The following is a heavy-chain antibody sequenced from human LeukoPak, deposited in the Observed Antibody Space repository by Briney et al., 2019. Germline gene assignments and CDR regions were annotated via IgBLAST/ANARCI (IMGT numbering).Heavy chain of an antibody. Sequence: PGGSLRLSCAASGFAFKNYAMTWVRQAPGKGLQWVSNINDNGGQRHYADSVKGRFTISRDNSKNTLFLQMDSLRAVDTAVYYCAKTQWKVGATDYFDYWGHGILVTVS. CDR2: INDNGGQR. V-gene: IGHV3-23*01. CDR3: AKTQWKVGATDYFDY. J-gene: IGHJ4*01. CDR1: GFAFKNYA. D-gene: IGHD1-26*01.